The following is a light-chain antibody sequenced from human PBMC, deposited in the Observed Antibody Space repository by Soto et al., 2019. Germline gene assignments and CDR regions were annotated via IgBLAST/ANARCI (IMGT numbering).Light chain of an antibody. CDR2: KAS. CDR3: QQYNGSPVT. V-gene: IGKV1-5*03. CDR1: QNINNW. Sequence: DIQMTQSPSTLSASVGDRVTITCRASQNINNWLAWYQQKPGKAPKLLIHKASSLESGVPSRFSGSGSGTEFTLTIASLQPDDSATYYCQQYNGSPVTFGGGTRVQIK. J-gene: IGKJ4*01.